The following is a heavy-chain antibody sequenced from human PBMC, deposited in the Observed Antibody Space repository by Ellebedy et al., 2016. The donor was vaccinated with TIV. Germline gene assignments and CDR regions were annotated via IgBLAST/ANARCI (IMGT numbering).Heavy chain of an antibody. CDR2: MNPNSGNT. CDR3: ARSLPRVVPAAIRVDV. CDR1: GYTFTSYD. D-gene: IGHD2-2*02. J-gene: IGHJ6*04. V-gene: IGHV1-8*01. Sequence: ASVKVSXKASGYTFTSYDINWVRQATGQGLEWMGWMNPNSGNTGYAQKFQGRVTMTRNTSISTAYMELRSLRSEDTAVYYCARSLPRVVPAAIRVDVWGKGTTVTVSS.